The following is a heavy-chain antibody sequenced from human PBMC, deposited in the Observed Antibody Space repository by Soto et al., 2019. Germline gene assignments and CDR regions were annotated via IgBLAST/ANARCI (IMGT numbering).Heavy chain of an antibody. J-gene: IGHJ3*02. CDR1: GITFSNYW. CDR3: ARDQDDSSDAFDI. D-gene: IGHD3-3*01. V-gene: IGHV3-7*01. CDR2: IKKDGSEK. Sequence: EVHLVESGGGLVQPGGSLRLSCAASGITFSNYWMTWVRQAPGKGQEWVANIKKDGSEKYYVDSVKGRFTISRDNATNSLYLQMNSLRAEDPAVYYCARDQDDSSDAFDIWGQGAIVTVSA.